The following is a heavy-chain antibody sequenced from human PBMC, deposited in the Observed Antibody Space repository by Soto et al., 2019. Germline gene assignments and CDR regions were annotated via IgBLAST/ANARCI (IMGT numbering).Heavy chain of an antibody. CDR1: EFSFSAYS. CDR3: ARGAGTRKDVNYGVDG. D-gene: IGHD1-1*01. CDR2: IIGDSGRA. Sequence: VMIVQSGTEVKKPGASVMVSCEASEFSFSAYSVHWVRQAPGQRLEWMGSIIGDSGRAKYSDHLRGRVTLARDKTANTAYLAVRSMTSEDTAVYSCARGAGTRKDVNYGVDGWGVVATVSVSS. V-gene: IGHV1-3*01. J-gene: IGHJ6*01.